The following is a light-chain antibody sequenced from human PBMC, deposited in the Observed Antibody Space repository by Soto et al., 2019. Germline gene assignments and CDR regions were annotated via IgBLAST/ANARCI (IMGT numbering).Light chain of an antibody. Sequence: DIQMIHSPSSLSVSVGSRFTITCQASQDICKNLNLYQQKPGTAPKLLTYDASNLETGVPSRFSGSGSATNFTFTISRLQPEDIATYYCQHYDNLHSVTFGQGTRLEIK. CDR3: QHYDNLHSVT. CDR2: DAS. J-gene: IGKJ5*01. V-gene: IGKV1-33*01. CDR1: QDICKN.